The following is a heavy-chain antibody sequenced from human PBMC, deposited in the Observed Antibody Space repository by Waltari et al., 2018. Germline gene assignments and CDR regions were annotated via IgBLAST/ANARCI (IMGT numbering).Heavy chain of an antibody. CDR2: IKEDGSEE. D-gene: IGHD5-12*01. Sequence: EVKLVDSGGGLVQPGGSLRLSCAASGFMFSTNWMSWVRQAPGKGLEWVANIKEDGSEEYYVDSVKGRFTISRDKAKTSLYLQMNSLRVEDTAVYYCARDGDGYPDWGQGSLVIVSS. CDR1: GFMFSTNW. J-gene: IGHJ4*02. CDR3: ARDGDGYPD. V-gene: IGHV3-7*01.